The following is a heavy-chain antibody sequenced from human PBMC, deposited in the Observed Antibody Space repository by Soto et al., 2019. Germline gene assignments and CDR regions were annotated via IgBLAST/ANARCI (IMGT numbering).Heavy chain of an antibody. Sequence: GGSLRLSCAASGFTFDDYAMHWVRQAPGKGLEWVSGISWNSGSIGYADSVKGRFTISRDNSKNTLYLQMNSLRAEDTAVYYCARDNFSSGWYQYYYYYGMDVWGQGTTVTVSS. V-gene: IGHV3-9*01. CDR1: GFTFDDYA. J-gene: IGHJ6*02. CDR3: ARDNFSSGWYQYYYYYGMDV. CDR2: ISWNSGSI. D-gene: IGHD6-19*01.